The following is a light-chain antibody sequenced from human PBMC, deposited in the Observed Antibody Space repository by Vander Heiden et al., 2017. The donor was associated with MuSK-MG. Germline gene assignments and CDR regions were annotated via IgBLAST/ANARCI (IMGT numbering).Light chain of an antibody. Sequence: DIVMTQSPLSLPVTPGEPASISCRSSQSLLHSNGYNYLDWYLQKPGQSPQLLIYLGSNRASGVPDRFSGSGSGTDFTLKISRVEAEDVGVYYCRQALQTPQTFGQGTKVEFK. CDR2: LGS. V-gene: IGKV2-28*01. CDR3: RQALQTPQT. J-gene: IGKJ1*01. CDR1: QSLLHSNGYNY.